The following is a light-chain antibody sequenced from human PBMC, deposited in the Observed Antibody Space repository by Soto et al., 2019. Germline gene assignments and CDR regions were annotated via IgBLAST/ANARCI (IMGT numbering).Light chain of an antibody. CDR2: NPS. J-gene: IGKJ1*01. CDR3: QQYNDSTTCK. Sequence: EIVMTQSPATLSVSPVERATLSCRASQIVSINLAWYQQKPGQAPKLLIYNPSTRATGIPARFSGSGSGTEFTLTISSLPSEDFAVYYCQQYNDSTTCKFGQGAKV. CDR1: QIVSIN. V-gene: IGKV3-15*01.